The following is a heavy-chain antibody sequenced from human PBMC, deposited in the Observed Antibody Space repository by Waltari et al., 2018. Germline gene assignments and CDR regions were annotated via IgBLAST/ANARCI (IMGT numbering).Heavy chain of an antibody. CDR2: IGAGQKNI. D-gene: IGHD3-3*01. J-gene: IGHJ4*02. V-gene: IGHV1-3*01. CDR3: ARDRTIFGVYLEGGFAY. CDR1: GYNFRTYA. Sequence: QVQLVQSGAEVKKPGASVRLSCKASGYNFRTYAIHWLGQAPGQRPDWRGWIGAGQKNIRYLQKFQGRVTITSDTTASTVYMELRSLRSEDTSVYFCARDRTIFGVYLEGGFAYWGQGTVVTVSS.